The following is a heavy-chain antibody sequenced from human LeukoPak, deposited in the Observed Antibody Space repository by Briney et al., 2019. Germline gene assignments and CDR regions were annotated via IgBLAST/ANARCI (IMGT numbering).Heavy chain of an antibody. CDR1: GFTFSSYG. J-gene: IGHJ4*02. Sequence: PGGSLRLSCAASGFTFSSYGMHWVRQAPGKGLEWVAVISYDGSNKYYADSVKGRFTISRDNSKNTLYLQMNSLRAEDTAVYYCAKDFGVWFGELFADYWGQGTLVTVSS. CDR2: ISYDGSNK. CDR3: AKDFGVWFGELFADY. V-gene: IGHV3-30*18. D-gene: IGHD3-10*01.